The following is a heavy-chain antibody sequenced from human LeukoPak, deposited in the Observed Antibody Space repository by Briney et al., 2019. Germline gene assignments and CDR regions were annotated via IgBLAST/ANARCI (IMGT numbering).Heavy chain of an antibody. Sequence: SETLSLTCTVSGGSISSSSYYWGWIRQPPGTGLEWIGSIYYSGSTYYNPSLKSRVTISVDTSKNQFSLKLSSVTAADTAVYYCASRATRGYYYYYYMDVWGKGTTVTVSS. CDR1: GGSISSSSYY. D-gene: IGHD2-15*01. CDR3: ASRATRGYYYYYYMDV. V-gene: IGHV4-39*01. CDR2: IYYSGST. J-gene: IGHJ6*03.